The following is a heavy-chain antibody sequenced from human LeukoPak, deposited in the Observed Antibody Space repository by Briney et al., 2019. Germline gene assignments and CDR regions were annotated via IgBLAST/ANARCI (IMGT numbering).Heavy chain of an antibody. D-gene: IGHD3-10*01. CDR2: ISSSSDYI. CDR3: ARDLRATMVRGVIMDY. J-gene: IGHJ4*02. V-gene: IGHV3-21*04. Sequence: GGSLRLSCAASGFTFSSYSMTWVRQAPGKGLEWVSSISSSSDYIYYADSVKGRFTISRDNAKNSLYLQMNSLRAEDTAVYYCARDLRATMVRGVIMDYWGQGTLVTVSS. CDR1: GFTFSSYS.